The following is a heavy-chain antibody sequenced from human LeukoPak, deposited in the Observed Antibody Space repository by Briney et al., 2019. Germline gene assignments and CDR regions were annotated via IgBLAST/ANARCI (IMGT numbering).Heavy chain of an antibody. V-gene: IGHV4-59*01. J-gene: IGHJ4*02. Sequence: SETLSLTCTVSGGSMTNYYWSWIRQPPGKGLEWIGYTYYSGSTDYHPSLKSRVTISVDTSRNQFSLKLSSVTAADTAVYYCARANSGLDYWGQGAQVTVSS. CDR2: TYYSGST. D-gene: IGHD2-21*01. CDR3: ARANSGLDY. CDR1: GGSMTNYY.